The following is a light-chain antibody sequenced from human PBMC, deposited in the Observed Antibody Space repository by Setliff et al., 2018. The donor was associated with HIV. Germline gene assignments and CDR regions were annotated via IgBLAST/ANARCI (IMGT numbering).Light chain of an antibody. Sequence: QSALTQPASVSGSPGQSITISCTGTSTDVGGYDYVSWYQHHTGKAPKLIIYDVNNRPSGVSDRFSGSKSGNTASLTISGLQADDEAHYYCSSYPSSGSVFGGGTK. V-gene: IGLV2-14*01. CDR1: STDVGGYDY. CDR2: DVN. CDR3: SSYPSSGSV. J-gene: IGLJ2*01.